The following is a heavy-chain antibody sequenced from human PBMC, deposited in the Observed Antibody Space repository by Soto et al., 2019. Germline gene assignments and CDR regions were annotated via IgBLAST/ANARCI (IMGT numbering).Heavy chain of an antibody. CDR3: ARDATGHIVVVTALMDV. CDR1: GFTFSSYA. V-gene: IGHV3-30-3*01. J-gene: IGHJ6*02. Sequence: GGSLRLSCAASGFTFSSYAMHWVRQAPGKGLEWVAVISYDGSNKYYADSVKGRFTISRDNSKNTLYLQMNSLRAEDTAVYYCARDATGHIVVVTALMDVWGQGTTVTVSS. D-gene: IGHD2-21*02. CDR2: ISYDGSNK.